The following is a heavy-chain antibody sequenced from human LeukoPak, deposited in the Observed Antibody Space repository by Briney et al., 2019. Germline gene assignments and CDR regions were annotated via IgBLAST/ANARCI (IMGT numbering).Heavy chain of an antibody. D-gene: IGHD2-15*01. V-gene: IGHV3-30*02. CDR2: IRYDGSNK. CDR1: GFTFSSYG. Sequence: GGSLRLSCAASGFTFSSYGMHWVRQAPGKGLEWVAFIRYDGSNKYYADSVKGRFTISRDNSKNTLYLQMNSLRAEDTAVYYCAKPLGYCSGGSCPRYYYYYMDVWGKGTTVTVSS. J-gene: IGHJ6*03. CDR3: AKPLGYCSGGSCPRYYYYYMDV.